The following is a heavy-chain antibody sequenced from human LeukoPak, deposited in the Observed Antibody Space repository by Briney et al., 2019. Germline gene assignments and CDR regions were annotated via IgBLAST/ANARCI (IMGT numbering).Heavy chain of an antibody. CDR2: ISGSGGST. V-gene: IGHV3-23*01. J-gene: IGHJ3*02. CDR1: GFTFSDYY. D-gene: IGHD3-22*01. Sequence: GGSLRLSCAASGFTFSDYYMSWIRQAPGKGLEWVSAISGSGGSTYYADSVKGLFTISRDNSKNTLYLQMNSLRAEDTAVYYCAKETTYYYDSSGYFPDAFDIWGQGTMVTVSS. CDR3: AKETTYYYDSSGYFPDAFDI.